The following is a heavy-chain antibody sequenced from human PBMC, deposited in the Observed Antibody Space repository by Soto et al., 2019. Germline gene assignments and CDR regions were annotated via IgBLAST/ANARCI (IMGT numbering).Heavy chain of an antibody. CDR3: ARSEGAAPYYYYMDV. J-gene: IGHJ6*03. V-gene: IGHV3-13*01. CDR1: GFTFSSYD. Sequence: PGGSLRLSCAASGFTFSSYDMHWVRQATGKGLEWVPAIGTAGDTYYPGSVKGRFTISRENAKNSLYLQMNSLRAGDTAVYYCARSEGAAPYYYYMDVWGKGTTVTVSS. CDR2: IGTAGDT. D-gene: IGHD3-16*01.